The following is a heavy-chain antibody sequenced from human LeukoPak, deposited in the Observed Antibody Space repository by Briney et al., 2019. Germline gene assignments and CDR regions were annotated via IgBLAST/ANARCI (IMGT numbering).Heavy chain of an antibody. CDR1: GYTFTSYD. CDR3: ARLSGDCRGGSCYSGWFDP. J-gene: IGHJ5*02. V-gene: IGHV1-18*01. CDR2: ISAYNGNT. D-gene: IGHD2-15*01. Sequence: ASVKVSRKASGYTFTSYDISWVRQAPGQGLEWMGWISAYNGNTNYAQKLQGRVTMTTDTSTSTACMELRSLRSDDTAVYYCARLSGDCRGGSCYSGWFDPWGQGTLVTVSS.